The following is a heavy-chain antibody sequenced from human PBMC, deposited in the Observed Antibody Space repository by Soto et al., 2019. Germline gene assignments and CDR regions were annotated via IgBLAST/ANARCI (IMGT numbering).Heavy chain of an antibody. Sequence: PRESLQISCKGSGYSFTSYWISWVRQMPGKGLEWMGRIDPSDSYTNYSPSFQGHVTISADKSISTAYLQWSSLKASDTAMYYCARIDRITVRPSPDVWGQGTTVTVSS. CDR1: GYSFTSYW. J-gene: IGHJ6*02. D-gene: IGHD6-6*01. CDR3: ARIDRITVRPSPDV. CDR2: IDPSDSYT. V-gene: IGHV5-10-1*01.